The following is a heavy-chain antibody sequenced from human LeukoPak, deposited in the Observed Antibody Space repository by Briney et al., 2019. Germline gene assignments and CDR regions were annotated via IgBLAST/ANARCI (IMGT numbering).Heavy chain of an antibody. V-gene: IGHV4-61*08. CDR1: GGSISSGGYY. D-gene: IGHD3-3*01. Sequence: SETLSLTCTVSGGSISSGGYYWSWIRQPPGKGLEWIGYIYYSGNTNYNPSLKSRVTILADTSKNQFSLKLSSVTAADTAVYYCARDSRSFDIWGQGTIVTVSS. CDR2: IYYSGNT. CDR3: ARDSRSFDI. J-gene: IGHJ3*02.